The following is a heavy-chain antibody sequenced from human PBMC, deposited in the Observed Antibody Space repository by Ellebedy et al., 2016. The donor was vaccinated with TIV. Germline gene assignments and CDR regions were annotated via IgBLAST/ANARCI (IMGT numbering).Heavy chain of an antibody. V-gene: IGHV4-59*01. J-gene: IGHJ4*02. Sequence: MPGGSLRLSCTVPGGSISDYYWSWIRQPPGKGLEWIGYIYYSGSTNYKPSLKSRVTISVDTSKNQFSLKLSSVTAADTAVYYCASGGNSFDYWGQGTLVTVSS. CDR2: IYYSGST. CDR1: GGSISDYY. D-gene: IGHD4-23*01. CDR3: ASGGNSFDY.